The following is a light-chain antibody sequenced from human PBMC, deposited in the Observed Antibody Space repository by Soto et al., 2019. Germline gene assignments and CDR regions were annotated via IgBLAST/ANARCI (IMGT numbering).Light chain of an antibody. CDR2: LEGSGSY. CDR1: SGHSSHI. CDR3: ETWDTNTWV. J-gene: IGLJ3*02. V-gene: IGLV4-60*02. Sequence: QSVLTQSSSASASLGSSVKLTCTLSSGHSSHIIAWHQQQPGKAPRYLMKLEGSGSYNEGSGVPDRFSGSSSGADRYLTISNLQFEDEADYYCETWDTNTWVFGGGTKLTVL.